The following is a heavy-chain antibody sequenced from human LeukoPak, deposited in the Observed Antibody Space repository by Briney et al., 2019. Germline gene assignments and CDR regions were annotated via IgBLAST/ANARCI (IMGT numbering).Heavy chain of an antibody. CDR1: GFTFSTYA. Sequence: GGSLRLSCVASGFTFSTYAMNWVRQAPGKGLERVSVIGDSSGRTFYADSVKGRFTISRDISKNILYLEMNSLRAEDTAVYYCAKILYAGGSNIFDYWGQGTLVTVSS. CDR3: AKILYAGGSNIFDY. CDR2: IGDSSGRT. V-gene: IGHV3-23*01. D-gene: IGHD2-8*02. J-gene: IGHJ4*02.